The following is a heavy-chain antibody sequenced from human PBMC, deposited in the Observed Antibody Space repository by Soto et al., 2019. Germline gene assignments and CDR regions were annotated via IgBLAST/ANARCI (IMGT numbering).Heavy chain of an antibody. CDR3: ARLRAVDWYYYDSSGYRDFDY. D-gene: IGHD3-22*01. J-gene: IGHJ4*02. CDR1: GYTFTSYG. CDR2: ISAYNSNT. V-gene: IGHV1-18*04. Sequence: ASVKVSCKASGYTFTSYGISWVRQAPGQGLEWMGWISAYNSNTNYAQKLQGRVTMTTDSSTSTAYMELRIQRSDDTAVYYCARLRAVDWYYYDSSGYRDFDYWGQGTLVTVPQ.